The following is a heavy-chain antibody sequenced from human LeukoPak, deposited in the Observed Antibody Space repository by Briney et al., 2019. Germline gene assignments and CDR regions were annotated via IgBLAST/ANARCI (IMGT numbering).Heavy chain of an antibody. Sequence: PSETLSLTCTVSGGSFSSYYWSWIRQPPGKGLEWIGYMHHSGSTNYNPSLKGRVTISPDTSKNLFSLRLSSVTAADTAVYYCARGGPDLAMATTIDYWGPGTLVTVSS. J-gene: IGHJ4*02. CDR3: ARGGPDLAMATTIDY. CDR1: GGSFSSYY. CDR2: MHHSGST. V-gene: IGHV4-59*01. D-gene: IGHD5-24*01.